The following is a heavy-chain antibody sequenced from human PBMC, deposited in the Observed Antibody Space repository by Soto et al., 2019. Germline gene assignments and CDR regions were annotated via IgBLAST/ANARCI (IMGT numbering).Heavy chain of an antibody. D-gene: IGHD5-12*01. J-gene: IGHJ4*02. Sequence: QVQLVESGGGVVQPGRSLRLSCAASGFTFSSYGMHWVRQAPGKGLERVAVIWYDGSTKYYADSVKGRFTISRDNSKNTLYLQMNRLRAEDTTVYYCARESGYDSGKLFDHWGQGTLVTVSS. CDR3: ARESGYDSGKLFDH. CDR2: IWYDGSTK. CDR1: GFTFSSYG. V-gene: IGHV3-33*01.